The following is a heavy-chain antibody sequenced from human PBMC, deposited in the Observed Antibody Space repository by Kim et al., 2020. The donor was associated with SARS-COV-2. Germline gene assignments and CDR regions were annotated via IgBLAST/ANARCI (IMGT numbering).Heavy chain of an antibody. Sequence: GGSLRLSCAASGFTFSRYATHWVRQTPGKGLEWVAAISHDGSDVFYADSVKGRFTISRDNSKNTLFLQVNSLRSDDTAVYYCATHSHYYDITGYYSLDHWRRRPVVTVPT. CDR1: GFTFSRYA. D-gene: IGHD3-22*01. V-gene: IGHV3-30*03. J-gene: IGHJ4*02. CDR2: ISHDGSDV. CDR3: ATHSHYYDITGYYSLDH.